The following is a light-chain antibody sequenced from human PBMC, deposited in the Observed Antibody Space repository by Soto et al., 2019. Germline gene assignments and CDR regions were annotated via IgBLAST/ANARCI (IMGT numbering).Light chain of an antibody. CDR2: EVS. J-gene: IGLJ1*01. CDR3: SSYTSFSTYV. Sequence: QSALTQPASVSGSPGQSITISCTGTSSDVGGYNYVSWYQQHPGKAPKLMIYEVSNRPSGVSNRFSGSKSDNTASLTISGLQAEDEAHYYCSSYTSFSTYVFGAGTKVNV. V-gene: IGLV2-14*01. CDR1: SSDVGGYNY.